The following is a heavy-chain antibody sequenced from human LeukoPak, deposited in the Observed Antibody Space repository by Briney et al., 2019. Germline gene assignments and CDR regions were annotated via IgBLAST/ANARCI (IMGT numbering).Heavy chain of an antibody. J-gene: IGHJ3*02. Sequence: ASVKVSCKASGYTFASYYIHWVRQAPGQGPEWMGIIYPSGGSTTYAQKFQGRVTMTRDMSTSTVYMELSSLRSEDTAVYYCAIGYCRGGSCDDEPGDAFDIWGQGTMVAVSS. CDR3: AIGYCRGGSCDDEPGDAFDI. V-gene: IGHV1-46*01. CDR2: IYPSGGST. D-gene: IGHD2-15*01. CDR1: GYTFASYY.